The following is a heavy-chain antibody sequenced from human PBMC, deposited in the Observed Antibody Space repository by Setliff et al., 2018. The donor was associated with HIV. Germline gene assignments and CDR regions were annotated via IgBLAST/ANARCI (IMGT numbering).Heavy chain of an antibody. CDR3: ASKVYSYGLNWFDP. V-gene: IGHV1-2*02. CDR2: INPDNGGT. Sequence: ASVKVSCKTSGYTFSDYYIHWVRQAPGQGLEWMGWINPDNGGTSYAQVRDRVTITADKSTSTAYMELSSLRSEDTAVYYCASKVYSYGLNWFDPWGQGTLVTVSS. CDR1: GYTFSDYY. D-gene: IGHD5-18*01. J-gene: IGHJ5*02.